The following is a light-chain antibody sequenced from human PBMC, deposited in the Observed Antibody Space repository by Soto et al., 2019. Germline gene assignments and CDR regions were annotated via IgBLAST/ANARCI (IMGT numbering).Light chain of an antibody. CDR3: SSYTATSTVI. J-gene: IGLJ2*01. CDR2: DVN. V-gene: IGLV2-14*01. CDR1: RSGIGFYHY. Sequence: QSVLTQPASVSGSPGHSITIACTGTRSGIGFYHYVSWYQQHPGEVPQLMIYDVNSRPSGVSNRFSGYKSGNTASLTISGLQAEDEADYYCSSYTATSTVIFGGGTKLTVL.